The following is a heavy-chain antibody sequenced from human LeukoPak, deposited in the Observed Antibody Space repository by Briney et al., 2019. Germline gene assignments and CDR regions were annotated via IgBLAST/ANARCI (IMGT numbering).Heavy chain of an antibody. J-gene: IGHJ4*02. V-gene: IGHV3-23*01. CDR1: GFTFSSYE. Sequence: GGSLRLSCAASGFTFSSYEMNWVRQAPGKGLEWVSAISGSGGSTYYADSVKGRFTISRDNSKNTLYLQMNSLRAEDTAVYYCAKEGGILWWRGRSFDYWGQGTLVTVSS. CDR3: AKEGGILWWRGRSFDY. D-gene: IGHD2-21*01. CDR2: ISGSGGST.